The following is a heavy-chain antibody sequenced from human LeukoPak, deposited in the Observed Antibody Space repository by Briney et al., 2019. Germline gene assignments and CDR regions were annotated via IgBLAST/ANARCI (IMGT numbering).Heavy chain of an antibody. Sequence: GGSLRLSCAASGFTFSDHYMSWIRQAPGKGLVWVSYMSSSGGTIYYADSVKGRFTISRDNAKNSLYLQMNSLRPEDTAVYYCARRAPRSPYFDYWGQGTLVTVS. D-gene: IGHD6-6*01. J-gene: IGHJ4*02. V-gene: IGHV3-11*04. CDR3: ARRAPRSPYFDY. CDR2: MSSSGGTI. CDR1: GFTFSDHY.